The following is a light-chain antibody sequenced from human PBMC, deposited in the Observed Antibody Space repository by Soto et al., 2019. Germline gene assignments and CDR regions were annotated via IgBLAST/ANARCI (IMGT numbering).Light chain of an antibody. CDR3: QQYSRSSYT. CDR1: QSVSSSY. J-gene: IGKJ2*01. V-gene: IGKV3-20*01. Sequence: EIVLTQSPGTLSLSPGERATLSCRASQSVSSSYLDWYQQKPGQAPRLLIYGASSMATGIPDRFSGSGSVTDFTLTISRLEPDDFAVYYCQQYSRSSYTFGQGTKLEIK. CDR2: GAS.